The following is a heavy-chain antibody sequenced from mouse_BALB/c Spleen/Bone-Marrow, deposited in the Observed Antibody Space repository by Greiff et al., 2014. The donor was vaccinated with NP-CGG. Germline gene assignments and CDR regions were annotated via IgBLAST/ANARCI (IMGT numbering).Heavy chain of an antibody. D-gene: IGHD2-5*01. CDR3: ARSGSNFGRFFDV. CDR1: GYTFTSYW. J-gene: IGHJ1*01. Sequence: VQLQQSGAELARPGASVNLSCKASGYTFTSYWMNWVMQRPEQGLEWIGRIDPYDSEAHYNQKFKDKAILTVDKSSSTAYMQLISLTSEDSAVYYCARSGSNFGRFFDVWGAGTTVTVSS. V-gene: IGHV1-74*01. CDR2: IDPYDSEA.